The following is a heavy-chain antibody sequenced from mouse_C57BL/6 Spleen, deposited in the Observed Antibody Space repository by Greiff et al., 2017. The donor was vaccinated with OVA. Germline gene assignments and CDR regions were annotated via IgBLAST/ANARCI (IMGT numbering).Heavy chain of an antibody. D-gene: IGHD2-3*01. CDR1: GFTFSDYG. CDR3: ARNDGYYRGDY. Sequence: DVKLVESGGGLVKPGGSLKLSCAASGFTFSDYGMHWVRQAPEKGLEWVAYISSGSSTIYYADTVKGRFTISRDNAKNTLFLQMTSLRSEDTAMYYCARNDGYYRGDYWGQGTSVTVSS. V-gene: IGHV5-17*01. CDR2: ISSGSSTI. J-gene: IGHJ4*01.